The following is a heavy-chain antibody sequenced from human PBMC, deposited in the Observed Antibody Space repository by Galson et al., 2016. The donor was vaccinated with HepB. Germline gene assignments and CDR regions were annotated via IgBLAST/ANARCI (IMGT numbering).Heavy chain of an antibody. CDR1: GFTFSSYS. D-gene: IGHD2-2*01. CDR3: TRDPHALDY. J-gene: IGHJ4*02. Sequence: SLRLSCAASGFTFSSYSMNWVRQAPGRGLEWGAYTGKTGGIYYADSVKGRFTISRDNAKNSLFLQMNSLRVEDTAVYYCTRDPHALDYWGQGTLVIVSS. V-gene: IGHV3-48*04. CDR2: TGKTGGI.